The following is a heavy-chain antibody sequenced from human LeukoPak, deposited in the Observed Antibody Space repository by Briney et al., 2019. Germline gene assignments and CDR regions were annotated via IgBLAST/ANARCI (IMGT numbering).Heavy chain of an antibody. V-gene: IGHV3-23*01. CDR1: GFTFSSYA. D-gene: IGHD3-22*01. CDR3: AKDLSPYYYDSSGYYPFDY. CDR2: ISGSGGST. Sequence: GGSLRLSCAASGFTFSSYAMSWVRQAPGXXXXWVSAISGSGGSTYYADSVKGRFTISRDNSKNTLYLQMNSLRAEDTAVYYCAKDLSPYYYDSSGYYPFDYWGQGTLVTVSS. J-gene: IGHJ4*02.